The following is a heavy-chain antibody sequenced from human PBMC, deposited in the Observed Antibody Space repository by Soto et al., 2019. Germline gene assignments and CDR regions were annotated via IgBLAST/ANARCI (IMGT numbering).Heavy chain of an antibody. CDR3: ARGLRLLDIVVVPAAGLFDP. Sequence: SETLSLTCAVYGGSFSGYYWSWIRQPPGKGLEWIGEINHSGSTNYNPSLKSRVTISVDTSKNQFSLKLSSVTAADTAVYYCARGLRLLDIVVVPAAGLFDPWGQGTLVTVSS. V-gene: IGHV4-34*01. D-gene: IGHD2-2*03. CDR1: GGSFSGYY. J-gene: IGHJ5*02. CDR2: INHSGST.